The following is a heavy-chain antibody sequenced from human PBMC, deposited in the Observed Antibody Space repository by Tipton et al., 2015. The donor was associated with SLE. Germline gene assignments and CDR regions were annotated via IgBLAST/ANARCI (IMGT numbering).Heavy chain of an antibody. J-gene: IGHJ4*02. CDR1: GGNFNSNT. D-gene: IGHD2-15*01. Sequence: QLVQSGAEVKKPGSSVKVSCKASGGNFNSNTVNWVRQAPGQGLEWIGGIIPIFGSTYYPQKFQGRVTITTDESTSTAYMELNSLRSEDTAVYYCARDLPSVDCSRGRCYIGYWGQGTLVTVSS. V-gene: IGHV1-69*05. CDR3: ARDLPSVDCSRGRCYIGY. CDR2: IIPIFGST.